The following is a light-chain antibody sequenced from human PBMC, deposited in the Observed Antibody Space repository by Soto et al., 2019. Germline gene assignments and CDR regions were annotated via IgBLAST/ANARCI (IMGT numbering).Light chain of an antibody. CDR2: EVT. J-gene: IGLJ3*02. Sequence: QAVVTQPASVSGSPGQSITISCTGTSNDVGIYNYVSWYQQHPGKAPILIIYEVTNRPSGVSDRFSGSKSDNTASLTISGLQAEDEADYYCSSYTITSTWVFGGGTKLTVL. V-gene: IGLV2-14*01. CDR3: SSYTITSTWV. CDR1: SNDVGIYNY.